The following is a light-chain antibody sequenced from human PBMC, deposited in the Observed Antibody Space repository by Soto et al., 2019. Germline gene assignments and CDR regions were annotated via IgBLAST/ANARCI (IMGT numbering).Light chain of an antibody. J-gene: IGKJ4*01. V-gene: IGKV3-20*01. CDR1: QSVRSNS. CDR2: DAS. CDR3: QQYGSTPLT. Sequence: EIVLTQSPDTLSSSPGERATLSCRASQSVRSNSSAWYQQKPSQAPRFLIYDASSRATGIPDRFSGSGSGTDFTLTISRLEPEDFAVDYCQQYGSTPLTFGGGTKVDIK.